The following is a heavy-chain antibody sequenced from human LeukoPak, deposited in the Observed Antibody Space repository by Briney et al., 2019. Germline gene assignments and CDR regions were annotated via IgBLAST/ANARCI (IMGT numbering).Heavy chain of an antibody. Sequence: PSETLSLTCTVSGGSISSYYWSWIRQPPGKGLEWIGYIYYSGITNYNPSLKSRVTISVDTSKNQFSLKLGSVTAADTAVYYCASTSGGIFGVVIIDYYYYGMDVWGQGTTVTVSS. CDR1: GGSISSYY. D-gene: IGHD3-3*01. V-gene: IGHV4-59*08. CDR2: IYYSGIT. CDR3: ASTSGGIFGVVIIDYYYYGMDV. J-gene: IGHJ6*02.